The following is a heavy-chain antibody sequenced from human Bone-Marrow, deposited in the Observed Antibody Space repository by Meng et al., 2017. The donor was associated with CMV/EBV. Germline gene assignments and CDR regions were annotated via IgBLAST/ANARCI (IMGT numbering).Heavy chain of an antibody. CDR3: ARDRIAAIKENYYYYGMDV. Sequence: GSLRLSCAASGFTFSSYSMNWVRQAPGKGLEWVSSISSSSSYIYYADSVKGRFTISRDNAKNSLYLQMNSLRAEDTAVYYCARDRIAAIKENYYYYGMDVWGQGTTVTVSS. D-gene: IGHD6-6*01. V-gene: IGHV3-21*01. J-gene: IGHJ6*02. CDR2: ISSSSSYI. CDR1: GFTFSSYS.